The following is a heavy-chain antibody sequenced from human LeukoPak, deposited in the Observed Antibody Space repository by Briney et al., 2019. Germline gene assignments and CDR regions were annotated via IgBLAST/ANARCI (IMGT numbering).Heavy chain of an antibody. CDR1: GFTFSSYA. V-gene: IGHV3-30*02. Sequence: GGSLRLSCAASGFTFSSYALHWVRQAPGKGLEWVAFIRYDGSNKYYADSVKGRFTISRDNSKNTLYLQMNSLRAEDTAVYYCAKAVGSDFDYWGQGTLVTVSS. CDR3: AKAVGSDFDY. CDR2: IRYDGSNK. D-gene: IGHD3-10*01. J-gene: IGHJ4*02.